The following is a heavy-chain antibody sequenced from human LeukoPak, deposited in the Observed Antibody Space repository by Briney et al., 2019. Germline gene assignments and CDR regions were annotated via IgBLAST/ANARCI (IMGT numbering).Heavy chain of an antibody. J-gene: IGHJ4*02. D-gene: IGHD6-19*01. V-gene: IGHV4-39*07. CDR1: GGSISSSSYY. Sequence: SETLSLTCTVSGGSISSSSYYWGWIRQPPGKGLEWIGSIYYSGSTYYNPSLKGRVTISVDTSKNQFSLKLSSVTAADTAVYYCARDKVIAVAGIDYWGQGTLVTVSS. CDR3: ARDKVIAVAGIDY. CDR2: IYYSGST.